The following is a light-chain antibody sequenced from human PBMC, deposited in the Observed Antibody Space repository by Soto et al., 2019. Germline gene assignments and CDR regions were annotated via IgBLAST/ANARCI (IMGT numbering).Light chain of an antibody. Sequence: DIQMTQSPSTLSASVGDRVTITCRASQSISSWLAWYQQKPGKAPKLLIYDASSLESGVPSRFSGSGSGTEFTLTISSLQPDDFSTYCCQQFHSYPRTFGQGTKVDIK. V-gene: IGKV1-5*01. CDR3: QQFHSYPRT. CDR2: DAS. J-gene: IGKJ1*01. CDR1: QSISSW.